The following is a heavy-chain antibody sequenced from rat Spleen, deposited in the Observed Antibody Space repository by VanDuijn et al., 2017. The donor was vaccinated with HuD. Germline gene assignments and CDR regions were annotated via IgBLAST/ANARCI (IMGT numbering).Heavy chain of an antibody. Sequence: EVQLVESDGGLVQPGRSLKLSCAASGFTFSDYYMAWVRQVPTKGLEWVATISYDGATTSYRDSVKGRFTVSRDNAKSTLYLQMDSLRSEDTATYYCARSRGFAYWGQGTLVTVSS. CDR1: GFTFSDYY. CDR2: ISYDGATT. CDR3: ARSRGFAY. V-gene: IGHV5-29*01. J-gene: IGHJ3*01. D-gene: IGHD1-11*01.